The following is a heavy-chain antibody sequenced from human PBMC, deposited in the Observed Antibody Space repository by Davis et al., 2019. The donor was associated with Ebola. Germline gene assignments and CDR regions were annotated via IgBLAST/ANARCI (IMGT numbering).Heavy chain of an antibody. J-gene: IGHJ4*02. V-gene: IGHV3-30-3*01. CDR2: ISYDGSNK. Sequence: PGGSLRLSCAASGFTFSSYAMHWVRQVPGKGLEWVAVISYDGSNKYYADSVKGRFTISRDNSKNTLYLQMNSLRAEDTAVYYCARDRHSYSSSWCHFDYWGQGTLVTVSS. D-gene: IGHD6-13*01. CDR1: GFTFSSYA. CDR3: ARDRHSYSSSWCHFDY.